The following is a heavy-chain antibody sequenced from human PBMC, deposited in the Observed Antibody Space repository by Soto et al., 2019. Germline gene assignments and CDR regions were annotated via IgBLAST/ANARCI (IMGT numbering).Heavy chain of an antibody. V-gene: IGHV3-33*01. CDR3: ATGPVHDYGDYGGFYYYYGMDV. CDR1: GFTFSSYG. D-gene: IGHD4-17*01. J-gene: IGHJ6*02. CDR2: IWYDGSNK. Sequence: GGSLRLSCAASGFTFSSYGMHWVRQAPGKGLEWVAVIWYDGSNKYYADSVKGRFTISRDNSKNTLYLQMNSLRAEDTAVYYCATGPVHDYGDYGGFYYYYGMDVWGQGTTVTVSS.